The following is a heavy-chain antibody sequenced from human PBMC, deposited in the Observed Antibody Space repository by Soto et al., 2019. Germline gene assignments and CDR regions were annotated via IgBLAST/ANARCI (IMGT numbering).Heavy chain of an antibody. CDR3: ARRVGDNWNGEKQYYFDY. CDR1: GGSISSSSYY. V-gene: IGHV4-39*01. D-gene: IGHD1-20*01. Sequence: SETPSLTCTVSGGSISSSSYYWGWIRQPPGKGLEWIGSIYYSGSTYYNPSLKSRVTISVDTSKNQFSLKLSPVTAADTAVYYCARRVGDNWNGEKQYYFDYWGQGTLVTVSS. CDR2: IYYSGST. J-gene: IGHJ4*02.